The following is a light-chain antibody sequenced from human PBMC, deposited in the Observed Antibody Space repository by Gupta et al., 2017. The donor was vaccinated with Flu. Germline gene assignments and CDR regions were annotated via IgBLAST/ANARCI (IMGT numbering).Light chain of an antibody. J-gene: IGLJ1*01. CDR1: SSDVGGYNF. V-gene: IGLV2-14*03. CDR3: SSYTSSTTLFV. Sequence: QSALTQPASVSGSPGQSLTISCTGTSSDVGGYNFVSWYQHYPGTAPKLMIYDVTNRPSGVSNRFSGSKSGNTASLTISGLQAEDEADYYCSSYTSSTTLFVFGSGTKVTVL. CDR2: DVT.